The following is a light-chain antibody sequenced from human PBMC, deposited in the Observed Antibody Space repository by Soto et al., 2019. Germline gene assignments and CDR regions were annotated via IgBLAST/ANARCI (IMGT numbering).Light chain of an antibody. CDR1: SSDVGGYNY. CDR2: EVS. CDR3: SSYAGRDTYVI. J-gene: IGLJ2*01. Sequence: QSALTQPPSASGSPGQSVTISCTGTSSDVGGYNYVSWYQQHPGKAPKLMIYEVSKRPSGVPDRYSGSKSGNTASLTVSGLQAEDEADYDCSSYAGRDTYVIFGGGTKVTVL. V-gene: IGLV2-8*01.